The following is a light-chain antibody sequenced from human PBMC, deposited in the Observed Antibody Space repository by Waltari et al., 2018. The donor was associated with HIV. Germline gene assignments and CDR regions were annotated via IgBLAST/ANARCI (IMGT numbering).Light chain of an antibody. CDR2: DVS. V-gene: IGLV2-23*02. J-gene: IGLJ3*02. CDR3: CSYVSEIVPCV. CDR1: SSDVGAYNL. Sequence: QTALTQPASMSGSPGQSITISCPGTSSDVGAYNLVSGYQQHPGKAPRLIIYDVSERPAGVSNRFTGSKSGNTASLTISGLQAEDEADYYCCSYVSEIVPCVFGGGTKLTVL.